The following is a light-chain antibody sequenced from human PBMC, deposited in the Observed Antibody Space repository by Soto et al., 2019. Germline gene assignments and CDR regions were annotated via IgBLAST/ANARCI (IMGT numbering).Light chain of an antibody. CDR1: QSVRDN. Sequence: IVMTQSPDTLSLSPGESATLSCRASQSVRDNVAWYQQKPGQAPRLLIHGTSKMATGIPARFRGSVSGTEFTLTISSLESEDFAIYFCQQYDNRPQSFGQGTKLEMK. V-gene: IGKV3-15*01. J-gene: IGKJ2*03. CDR2: GTS. CDR3: QQYDNRPQS.